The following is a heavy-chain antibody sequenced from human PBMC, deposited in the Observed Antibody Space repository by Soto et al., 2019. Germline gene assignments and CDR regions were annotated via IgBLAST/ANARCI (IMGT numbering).Heavy chain of an antibody. D-gene: IGHD4-4*01. CDR3: ARDRLLTTVTGPYYYYGMDV. V-gene: IGHV3-33*01. J-gene: IGHJ6*02. Sequence: GGSLRLSCAASGFTFSSYGMHWVRQAPGKGLEWVAVIWYDGSNKYYADSVKGRFTISRDNSKNTLYLQMNSLRAEDTAVYYCARDRLLTTVTGPYYYYGMDVWGQGTTVTVSS. CDR2: IWYDGSNK. CDR1: GFTFSSYG.